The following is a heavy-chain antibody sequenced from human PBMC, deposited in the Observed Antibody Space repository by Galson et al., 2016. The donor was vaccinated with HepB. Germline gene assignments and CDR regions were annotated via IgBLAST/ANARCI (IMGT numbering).Heavy chain of an antibody. J-gene: IGHJ4*02. CDR2: IFYDGSA. Sequence: SETLSLICNVSGGSIGSFYWTWIRQAPGKGLEYIGYIFYDGSANYNPSLLGRVTISVDMSKNRFSLKLNSVTAADTAVNYCAREYDILTGPYFDYWGQGILVTVSS. V-gene: IGHV4-59*01. CDR3: AREYDILTGPYFDY. D-gene: IGHD3-9*01. CDR1: GGSIGSFY.